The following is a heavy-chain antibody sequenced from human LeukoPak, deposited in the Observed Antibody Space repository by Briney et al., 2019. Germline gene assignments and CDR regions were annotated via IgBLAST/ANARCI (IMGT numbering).Heavy chain of an antibody. Sequence: PGGSLRLSCVASGFTLSNSWMHWVRQAPGKGLVWVSRINTDGSTTNYADSVRGRFTISRDNAKNTLHLQMNSLRAEDTAVYYCVRSVSGWYGFFDYWGQGTLVTLSS. D-gene: IGHD6-19*01. J-gene: IGHJ4*02. V-gene: IGHV3-74*01. CDR3: VRSVSGWYGFFDY. CDR1: GFTLSNSW. CDR2: INTDGSTT.